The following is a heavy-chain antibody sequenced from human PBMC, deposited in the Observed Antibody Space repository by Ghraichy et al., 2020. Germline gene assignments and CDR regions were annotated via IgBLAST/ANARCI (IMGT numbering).Heavy chain of an antibody. D-gene: IGHD6-6*01. CDR3: ARHSSSTWYFDY. V-gene: IGHV4-39*01. Sequence: SETLSLTCTVSGGSIRTPIYYWGWIRQPPGKGLEWIGSRYYDGTTNYNPSLKDRVTIAVDTSKNQFSLKVGSVTASDTAVYYCARHSSSTWYFDYWGQGTQVTVSS. J-gene: IGHJ4*02. CDR2: RYYDGTT. CDR1: GGSIRTPIYY.